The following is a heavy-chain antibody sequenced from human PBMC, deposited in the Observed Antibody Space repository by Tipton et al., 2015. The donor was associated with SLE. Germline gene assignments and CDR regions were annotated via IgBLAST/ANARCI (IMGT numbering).Heavy chain of an antibody. D-gene: IGHD1-26*01. J-gene: IGHJ4*02. Sequence: TLSLTCTVSGGSISSYYWSWIRQPPGKGLEWIGYIYYSGSTNYNPSLKSRVTISVDTSKNQFSLKLSSVTAADTAVYYCARGGMLSGSYSTLDYWGQGTLVTVSS. CDR1: GGSISSYY. V-gene: IGHV4-59*08. CDR2: IYYSGST. CDR3: ARGGMLSGSYSTLDY.